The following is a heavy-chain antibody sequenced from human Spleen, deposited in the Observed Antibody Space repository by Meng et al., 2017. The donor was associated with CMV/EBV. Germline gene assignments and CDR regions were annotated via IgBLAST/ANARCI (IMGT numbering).Heavy chain of an antibody. J-gene: IGHJ4*02. D-gene: IGHD3-22*01. V-gene: IGHV1-69*02. CDR3: ARGDYDGEY. CDR1: GGTFNRYT. Sequence: SVKVSCKASGGTFNRYTMTWVRQAPGQGLEWVGRIIPLLGIPYYAQKLQGRLTITADKSTSTAYMELGSLRSEDTAMYYCARGDYDGEYWGQGTLVTVSS. CDR2: IIPLLGIP.